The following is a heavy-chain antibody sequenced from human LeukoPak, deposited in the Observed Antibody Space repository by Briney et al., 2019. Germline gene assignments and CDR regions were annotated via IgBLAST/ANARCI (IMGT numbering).Heavy chain of an antibody. D-gene: IGHD3-22*01. CDR2: ISSSSSYI. V-gene: IGHV3-21*01. CDR3: AKDHYYDSSGYLDAFDI. CDR1: GFTFSSYS. J-gene: IGHJ3*02. Sequence: GGSLRLSCAASGFTFSSYSMNWVRQAPGKGLEWVSSISSSSSYIYYADSVKGRFTISRDNSKNTLYLQMNSLRAEDTAVYYCAKDHYYDSSGYLDAFDIWGQGTMVTVSS.